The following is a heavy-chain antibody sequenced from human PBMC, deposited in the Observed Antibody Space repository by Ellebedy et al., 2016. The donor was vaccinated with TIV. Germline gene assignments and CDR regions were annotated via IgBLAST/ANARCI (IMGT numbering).Heavy chain of an antibody. Sequence: MPSETLSLTCTVSGGSISSYYWSWIRQPPGKGLEWIGYISYSGSTIYNPSLKSRITMSLDTSKNRFSLKLTSVTAADTAVYYCARVNGYFDHWGQGTLVTVSS. CDR1: GGSISSYY. J-gene: IGHJ4*02. CDR3: ARVNGYFDH. V-gene: IGHV4-59*01. D-gene: IGHD2-8*01. CDR2: ISYSGST.